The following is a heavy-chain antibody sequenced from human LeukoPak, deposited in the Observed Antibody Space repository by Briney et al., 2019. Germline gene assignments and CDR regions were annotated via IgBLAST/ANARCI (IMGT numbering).Heavy chain of an antibody. D-gene: IGHD6-19*01. CDR2: ISDGTSTM. CDR1: GFTFSTYS. J-gene: IGHJ4*02. Sequence: GGSLRLSCAASGFTFSTYSMNWIRQAPGKGLEWVAYISDGTSTMYYTDSVKGRFTISRDDATNSLYLEMKSLRAEDTAVYYCVARGGWARFDYWGQGTLVTVSS. CDR3: VARGGWARFDY. V-gene: IGHV3-48*04.